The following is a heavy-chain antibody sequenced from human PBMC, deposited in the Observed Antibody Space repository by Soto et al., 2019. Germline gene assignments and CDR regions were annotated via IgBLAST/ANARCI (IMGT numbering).Heavy chain of an antibody. J-gene: IGHJ6*02. V-gene: IGHV3-23*01. CDR1: GFTFSSYA. CDR2: ISGSGGST. Sequence: GGSLRLSCAASGFTFSSYAMSWVRQAPGKGLEWVSAISGSGGSTYYADSVKGRFTISRDNSKNTLYLQMTSLRAEDTAVYYCAKDLSDDYVWGSYRYRVGGMDVWGQGTTVTVSS. D-gene: IGHD3-16*02. CDR3: AKDLSDDYVWGSYRYRVGGMDV.